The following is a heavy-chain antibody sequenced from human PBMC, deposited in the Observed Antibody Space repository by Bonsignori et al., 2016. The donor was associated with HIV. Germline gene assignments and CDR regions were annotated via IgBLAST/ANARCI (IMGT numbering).Heavy chain of an antibody. J-gene: IGHJ4*02. V-gene: IGHV4-34*01. CDR2: INHSGST. Sequence: VRQMPGKGLEWIGEINHSGSTNYNPSLKSRVTISVDTSKNQFSLKLSSVTAADTAVYYCARLWAAVYGLNAMLDYWGQGTLVTVSS. D-gene: IGHD2-21*01. CDR3: ARLWAAVYGLNAMLDY.